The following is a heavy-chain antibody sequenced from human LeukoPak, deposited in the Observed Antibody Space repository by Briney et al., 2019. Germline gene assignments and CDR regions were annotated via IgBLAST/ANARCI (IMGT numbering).Heavy chain of an antibody. CDR3: ARGPNSNWSGLDF. CDR1: GFSFSGHW. D-gene: IGHD6-6*01. V-gene: IGHV3-74*01. CDR2: ISPTGSTT. Sequence: GGSLRLSCTSSGFSFSGHWMHWARQLPGKGLVWVSRISPTGSTTSYADSVKGRFTVSRDNAKNTLYLQVNNLRAEDTAVYYCARGPNSNWSGLDFWGQGTLLTVSS. J-gene: IGHJ4*02.